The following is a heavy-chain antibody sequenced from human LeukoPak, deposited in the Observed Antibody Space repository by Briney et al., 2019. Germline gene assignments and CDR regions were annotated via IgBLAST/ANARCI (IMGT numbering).Heavy chain of an antibody. CDR3: ARRTRYNWNERWFDP. J-gene: IGHJ5*02. CDR2: INHSGST. Sequence: PSETLSLTCAVYGGSFSGYYWSWIRQPPGKGLEWIGEINHSGSTNYNPSLKSRVTISVDTSKNQFSLKLSSVTAADTAVYYCARRTRYNWNERWFDPWGQGTLVTVSS. D-gene: IGHD1-1*01. CDR1: GGSFSGYY. V-gene: IGHV4-34*01.